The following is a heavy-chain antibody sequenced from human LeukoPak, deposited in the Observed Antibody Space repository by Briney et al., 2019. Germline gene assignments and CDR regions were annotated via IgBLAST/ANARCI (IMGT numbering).Heavy chain of an antibody. V-gene: IGHV1-46*01. Sequence: APVKVSCKASGYIFTSYYIHWVRQAPGQGLEWMGIINPSGGNTNYAQKFQGRVTMTRDTSTSTVYMELSSLRSEDTAVYYCARAPVTTGPYYYYMDVWGKGTAVTVSS. J-gene: IGHJ6*03. CDR3: ARAPVTTGPYYYYMDV. CDR2: INPSGGNT. D-gene: IGHD4-17*01. CDR1: GYIFTSYY.